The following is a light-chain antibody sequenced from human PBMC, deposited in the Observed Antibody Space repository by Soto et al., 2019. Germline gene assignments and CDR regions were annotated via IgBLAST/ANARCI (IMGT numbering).Light chain of an antibody. V-gene: IGKV3-11*01. CDR3: QQRSSWPLT. J-gene: IGKJ4*01. Sequence: IVLTQSPASLSLYPGERATLSCRASQDISTYLAWYQQRPGQAPRLFIYDTFNRASGAPDRFSGSGSGTVFTLTPTDVAPEHSAIYYCQQRSSWPLTFGGGTKVEIK. CDR1: QDISTY. CDR2: DTF.